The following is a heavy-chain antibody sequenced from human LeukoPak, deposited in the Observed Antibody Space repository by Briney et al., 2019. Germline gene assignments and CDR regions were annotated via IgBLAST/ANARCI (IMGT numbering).Heavy chain of an antibody. CDR1: GFTFSSNA. V-gene: IGHV3-23*01. CDR2: ISGSGGNT. Sequence: GGYLRLSCAASGFTFSSNAMSWVRQAPGKGLVWVSGISGSGGNTYYADSVKGRFTISRDNSKNTLHLQINSLRAEDTAVYYCAKSGSGYYYVFDYWGQGTLVTVSS. CDR3: AKSGSGYYYVFDY. J-gene: IGHJ4*02. D-gene: IGHD3-22*01.